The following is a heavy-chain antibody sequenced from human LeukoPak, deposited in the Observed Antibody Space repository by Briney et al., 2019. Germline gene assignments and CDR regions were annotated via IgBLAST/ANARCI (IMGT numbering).Heavy chain of an antibody. V-gene: IGHV3-64D*06. CDR1: GFTFNTYA. D-gene: IGHD3-16*01. Sequence: GGSLRLSCSASGFTFNTYAMHWVRQAPGEGLQYVSGISTHGVNTYYADSVKGRFTISRDNSKNTLVLQMSSLRPEDTAVYYCVKTVMTCGEVIRTDAFDIWGQGTMVIVYS. CDR2: ISTHGVNT. J-gene: IGHJ3*02. CDR3: VKTVMTCGEVIRTDAFDI.